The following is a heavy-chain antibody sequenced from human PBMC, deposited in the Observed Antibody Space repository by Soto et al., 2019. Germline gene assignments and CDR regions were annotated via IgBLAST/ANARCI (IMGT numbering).Heavy chain of an antibody. Sequence: EVQLVESGGGLVQPGGSLRLSCAASGLTFSSYWMHWVRQAPGMGLVWVSRINCDGSSTNYAYSVKGLFTIYRYNTRNTLFLQMDTRRAEDTAVYYCTRSGSSPDYYCMDVWGQGTTVTVSS. CDR1: GLTFSSYW. V-gene: IGHV3-74*01. CDR2: INCDGSST. CDR3: TRSGSSPDYYCMDV. J-gene: IGHJ6*02. D-gene: IGHD6-6*01.